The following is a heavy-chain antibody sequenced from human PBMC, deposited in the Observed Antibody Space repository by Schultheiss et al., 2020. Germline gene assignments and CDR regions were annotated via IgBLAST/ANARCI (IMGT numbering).Heavy chain of an antibody. Sequence: SETLSLTCTASDASVKSHSWSWIRQSPGKGLEWIGYIHDTGTTDYHPSLSSRVTISVDTSKNQLSLRLTSVTPADTAVYFCARGRFYDSLAFDNWGQGTLVTVSS. CDR3: ARGRFYDSLAFDN. CDR1: DASVKSHS. J-gene: IGHJ4*01. CDR2: IHDTGTT. V-gene: IGHV4-59*02. D-gene: IGHD2/OR15-2a*01.